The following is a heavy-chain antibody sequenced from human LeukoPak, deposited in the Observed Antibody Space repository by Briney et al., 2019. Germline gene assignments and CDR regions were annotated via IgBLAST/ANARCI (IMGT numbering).Heavy chain of an antibody. D-gene: IGHD3-3*01. CDR2: IWYDGSNK. CDR3: ARNRFLEWLLFDY. J-gene: IGHJ4*02. Sequence: GGSLRLSCAASGFTFSSYGMHWVRQAPGKGLEWVAVIWYDGSNKYYADSVKGRFTISRDNSKNTLYLQMNSLRAEDTALYYCARNRFLEWLLFDYWGQGTLVTVSS. CDR1: GFTFSSYG. V-gene: IGHV3-33*01.